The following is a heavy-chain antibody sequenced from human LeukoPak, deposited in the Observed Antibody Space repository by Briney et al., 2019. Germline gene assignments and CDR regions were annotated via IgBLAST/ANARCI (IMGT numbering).Heavy chain of an antibody. CDR1: GFTFSSYA. CDR2: ISSRSNYI. J-gene: IGHJ6*02. Sequence: PGGSLRLSCAASGFTFSSYAMHWVRQAPGKGLEWVSSISSRSNYIYYAGLVKGRFTISRDNAKNSLYLQMNSLRAEDTAVYFCARNACSSTRCYHGMDVWGQGTTVTVSS. D-gene: IGHD2-2*01. CDR3: ARNACSSTRCYHGMDV. V-gene: IGHV3-21*01.